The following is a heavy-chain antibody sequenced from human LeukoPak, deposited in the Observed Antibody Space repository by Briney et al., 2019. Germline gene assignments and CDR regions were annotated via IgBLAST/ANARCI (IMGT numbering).Heavy chain of an antibody. CDR1: GYTFTVYY. D-gene: IGHD2-15*01. CDR3: ARCSGASCYSLYFDY. Sequence: ASVTVSFKASGYTFTVYYIHWVRQAPGQGGEGMGWINPNSGGTNYAQKFQGRVTITRDTSINTAYMELSRLRSDDTAVYYCARCSGASCYSLYFDYWGQGTLVTVSS. CDR2: INPNSGGT. V-gene: IGHV1-2*02. J-gene: IGHJ4*02.